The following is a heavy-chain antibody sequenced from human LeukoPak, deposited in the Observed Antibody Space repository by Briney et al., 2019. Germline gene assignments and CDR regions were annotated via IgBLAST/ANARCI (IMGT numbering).Heavy chain of an antibody. CDR2: IYYSGST. Sequence: SETLSLTCTVSGGSISSSSYYWGWIRQPPGKGLEWIGSIYYSGSTYYNPSLKSRVTISVDTSKNQFSLQLNSVTPEDTAVYYCAREGSSGLLHFDYWGQGTLVTVSS. J-gene: IGHJ4*02. CDR3: AREGSSGLLHFDY. V-gene: IGHV4-39*07. CDR1: GGSISSSSYY. D-gene: IGHD6-19*01.